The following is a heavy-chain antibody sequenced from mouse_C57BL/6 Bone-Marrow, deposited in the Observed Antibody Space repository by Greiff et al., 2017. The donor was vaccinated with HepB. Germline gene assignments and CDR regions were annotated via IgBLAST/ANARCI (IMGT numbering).Heavy chain of an antibody. D-gene: IGHD2-4*01. V-gene: IGHV1-5*01. J-gene: IGHJ1*03. CDR2: IYPGNSDT. CDR1: GYTFTNYW. Sequence: VQLQQSGTVLARPGASVKMSCKTSGYTFTNYWMHWVKQRPGQGLEWIGAIYPGNSDTSYNQKFKGKAKLTAVTSASTAYMELSSLTDEDSAVYYCTRERLRWYFDVWGTGTTVTVSS. CDR3: TRERLRWYFDV.